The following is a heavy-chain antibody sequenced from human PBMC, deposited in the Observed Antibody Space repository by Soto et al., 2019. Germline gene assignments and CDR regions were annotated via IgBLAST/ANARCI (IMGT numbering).Heavy chain of an antibody. CDR1: GYTFTGYY. CDR3: ARDPQRYYDILTGYWGGGFDP. D-gene: IGHD3-9*01. Sequence: ASVKVSCKASGYTFTGYYMHWVRQAPGQGLEWMGWINPNSGGTNYAQKFQGWVTMTRDTSISTAYMELSRLRSDDTAVYYCARDPQRYYDILTGYWGGGFDPWGQGTLVTVSS. V-gene: IGHV1-2*04. CDR2: INPNSGGT. J-gene: IGHJ5*02.